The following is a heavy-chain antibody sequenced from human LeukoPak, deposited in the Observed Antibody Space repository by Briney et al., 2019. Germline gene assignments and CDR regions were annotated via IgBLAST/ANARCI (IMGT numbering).Heavy chain of an antibody. CDR1: GFTFSSYW. Sequence: GGSLRLSCAASGFTFSSYWMSWVRQAPGKGLEWVANMNQDGSQKYYVDSVKGRFTISRDNAKNSLYLQMNSLRAEDTAIYYCARATAHSWDHWGQGTLVTVSS. J-gene: IGHJ4*02. V-gene: IGHV3-7*01. CDR2: MNQDGSQK. D-gene: IGHD2-21*02. CDR3: ARATAHSWDH.